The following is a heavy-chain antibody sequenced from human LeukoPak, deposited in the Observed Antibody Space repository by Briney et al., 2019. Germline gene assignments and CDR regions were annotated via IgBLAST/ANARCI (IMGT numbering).Heavy chain of an antibody. J-gene: IGHJ4*02. CDR3: ARDNGGNGIFGS. D-gene: IGHD2-8*01. CDR1: GYSFTSYA. CDR2: INTYNGYA. V-gene: IGHV1-18*01. Sequence: GASVKVSCTASGYSFTSYAVSWVRQAPGQGLEWMGGINTYNGYANYAQRLQGRVTMTSDTSTTTAYMELRSLRSDDTAVYYCARDNGGNGIFGSWGQGTLVTVSS.